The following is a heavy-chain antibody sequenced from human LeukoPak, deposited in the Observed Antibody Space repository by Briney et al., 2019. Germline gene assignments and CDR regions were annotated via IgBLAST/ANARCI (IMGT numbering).Heavy chain of an antibody. Sequence: PGGSLRLSCAASGFTFNSHWMHWVRQAPGKGLVWVSRINGDGSNTTYADSVKGRFTISRDNAKNTLYLQMNSLRAEDTAVYYCARDGEPYQLQYYFDYWGQGTLATVSS. CDR3: ARDGEPYQLQYYFDY. D-gene: IGHD2-2*01. CDR2: INGDGSNT. J-gene: IGHJ4*02. CDR1: GFTFNSHW. V-gene: IGHV3-74*03.